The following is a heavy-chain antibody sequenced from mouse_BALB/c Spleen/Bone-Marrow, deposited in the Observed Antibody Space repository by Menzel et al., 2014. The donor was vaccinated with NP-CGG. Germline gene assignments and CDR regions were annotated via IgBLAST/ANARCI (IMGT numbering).Heavy chain of an antibody. V-gene: IGHV5-6-5*01. CDR1: GFTFSSYA. CDR2: ISSGGST. D-gene: IGHD1-2*01. J-gene: IGHJ3*01. CDR3: ARAGTTASAWFAY. Sequence: EVKLMESGGGLVKPGGSLKLYCAASGFTFSSYAMSWVRQTPEKRLEWVASISSGGSTYYPDSVKGRFTISRDNARNILYLQMSSLRSEDTAMYYCARAGTTASAWFAYWGQGALVTVSA.